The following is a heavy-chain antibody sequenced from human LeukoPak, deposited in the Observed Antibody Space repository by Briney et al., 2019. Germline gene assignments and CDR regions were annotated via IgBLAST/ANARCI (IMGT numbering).Heavy chain of an antibody. J-gene: IGHJ4*02. V-gene: IGHV1-2*06. CDR3: ARVPTVIVSAGISELGIDY. CDR1: GYSFTGCY. CDR2: ITPNGGDT. Sequence: ASVKVSCRASGYSFTGCYLHWVRQAPGQGLEWMGRITPNGGDTDFAQKFLGRVTLTRGTSITTAYMELSRLRSDDTAVYYCARVPTVIVSAGISELGIDYWGQGTLVTVSS. D-gene: IGHD2/OR15-2a*01.